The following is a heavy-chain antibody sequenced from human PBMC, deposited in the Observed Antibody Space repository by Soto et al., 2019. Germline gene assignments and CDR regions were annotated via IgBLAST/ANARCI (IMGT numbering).Heavy chain of an antibody. D-gene: IGHD3-22*01. J-gene: IGHJ4*01. CDR3: ARREYSYSRGSFDY. CDR2: IYPGDSDT. V-gene: IGHV5-51*01. Sequence: GESLKISCKASGYSFATYWIGWVRQMPGKGLEWMGIIYPGDSDTMYSPSFQGQVIISADLSSTTTYLQWSSLKASDTALYYCARREYSYSRGSFDYWGHGTLVTVPS. CDR1: GYSFATYW.